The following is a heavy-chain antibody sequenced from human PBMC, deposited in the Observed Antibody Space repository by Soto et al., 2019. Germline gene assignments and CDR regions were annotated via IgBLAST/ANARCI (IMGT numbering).Heavy chain of an antibody. CDR3: AKDRVTMVRGVIIPSGMDV. CDR1: GLTSSSYA. CDR2: ISGSGGSI. V-gene: IGHV3-23*01. J-gene: IGHJ6*02. Sequence: GGSHRLSCAASGLTSSSYAMCWVRQATGKGLEWVSAISGSGGSIYYADSVKGRFTISRDNSKNTLYLQMNSLRAEDTAVYYCAKDRVTMVRGVIIPSGMDVWGQGTTVTVPS. D-gene: IGHD3-10*01.